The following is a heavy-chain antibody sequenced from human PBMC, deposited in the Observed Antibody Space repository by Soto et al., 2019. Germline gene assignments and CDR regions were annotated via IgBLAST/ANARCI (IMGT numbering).Heavy chain of an antibody. V-gene: IGHV3-74*01. D-gene: IGHD4-17*01. CDR2: MNSDGSST. CDR1: GFTLSSYW. J-gene: IGHJ6*03. CDR3: ARGGYGDYYYYHYYMDV. Sequence: GGSLRLSCAASGFTLSSYWLYWVRQAPGKGLMWVSRMNSDGSSTSYADSVKGRFTISRDNAKNTLYLQMNSLRAEDTAVYYCARGGYGDYYYYHYYMDVWGKGTTVTVSS.